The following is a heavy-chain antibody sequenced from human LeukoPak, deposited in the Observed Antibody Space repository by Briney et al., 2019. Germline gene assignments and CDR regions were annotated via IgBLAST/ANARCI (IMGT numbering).Heavy chain of an antibody. CDR2: IIPIFGTA. CDR3: ATRPTWGYLGY. V-gene: IGHV1-69*13. CDR1: GGTFSSYA. J-gene: IGHJ4*02. Sequence: ASVKVSCKASGGTFSSYAISWVRQAPGQGLEWMGGIIPIFGTANYAQKFQGRVTITADESTSTAYMELSSLRSEDTAVYYCATRPTWGYLGYWGQGTLVTVSS. D-gene: IGHD2-21*01.